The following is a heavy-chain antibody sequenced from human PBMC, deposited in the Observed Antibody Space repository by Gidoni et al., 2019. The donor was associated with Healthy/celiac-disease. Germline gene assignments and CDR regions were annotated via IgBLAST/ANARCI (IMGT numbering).Heavy chain of an antibody. CDR1: GYTFTGYY. V-gene: IGHV1-2*04. CDR3: ARSDCGGDCYSSFDY. D-gene: IGHD2-21*01. Sequence: QVQLVQSGAEVKKPGASVKVSCKASGYTFTGYYMHWGRQAPGQGLEWMGWINPNSGGKNYAQKFQGWVTMTRDTSISTAYMELSRLRSDDTAVYYCARSDCGGDCYSSFDYWGQGTLVTVSS. CDR2: INPNSGGK. J-gene: IGHJ4*02.